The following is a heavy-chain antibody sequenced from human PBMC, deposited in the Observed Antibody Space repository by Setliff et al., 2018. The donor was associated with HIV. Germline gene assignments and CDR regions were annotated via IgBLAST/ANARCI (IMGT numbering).Heavy chain of an antibody. V-gene: IGHV3-74*01. J-gene: IGHJ3*02. CDR1: GFTFNSYW. Sequence: LRLSCVASGFTFNSYWMYWVRQAPGKGLVCVSRVNNDGTDTSYADSVKGRFTISRDNAKSTVYLQMGSLSADDTAVYYCARGGFNHAFDIWGQGTMVTVSS. CDR3: ARGGFNHAFDI. D-gene: IGHD2-15*01. CDR2: VNNDGTDT.